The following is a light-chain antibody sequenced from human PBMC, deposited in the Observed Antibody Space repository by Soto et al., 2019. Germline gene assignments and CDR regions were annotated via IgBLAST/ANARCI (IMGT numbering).Light chain of an antibody. Sequence: DIQMTQSPSTLSASVGDRVTITCRASQSISSWLAWYQQKPGKAPKLPIYKASSLESGVPSRFSGSGSGTEFTLTISTLQPNDFASYYCQQYNFYPLTFGGGTKVEIK. J-gene: IGKJ4*01. V-gene: IGKV1-5*03. CDR1: QSISSW. CDR2: KAS. CDR3: QQYNFYPLT.